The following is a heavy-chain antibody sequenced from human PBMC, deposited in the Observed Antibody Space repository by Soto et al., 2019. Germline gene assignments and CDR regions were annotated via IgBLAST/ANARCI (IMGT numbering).Heavy chain of an antibody. J-gene: IGHJ4*02. CDR2: INPSNGAT. D-gene: IGHD2-21*01. CDR3: ARALYSSETIARQYYFDY. V-gene: IGHV1-46*01. CDR1: GYTFTSCY. Sequence: ASVKVSCKASGYTFTSCYIHWVRQAPGQGLEWMGIINPSNGATSYAQKFQGRVTMSRDTSTSTVYMELTSLRSEDTAVYYCARALYSSETIARQYYFDYWGPGTLVTVSS.